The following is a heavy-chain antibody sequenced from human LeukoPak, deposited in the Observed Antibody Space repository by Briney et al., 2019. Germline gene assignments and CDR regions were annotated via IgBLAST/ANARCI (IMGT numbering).Heavy chain of an antibody. CDR3: AKGRAQVEPAAMRRHFQH. CDR1: GCSLSGYY. D-gene: IGHD2-2*01. Sequence: PTETLSLTCAVYGCSLSGYYCSSIRQPLGKGLEWIGAIQHRGSTNYNPSLKSQLTLSLDTSKNQFSLKLSSVTAADTAVYYWAKGRAQVEPAAMRRHFQHWGQGTLVTVSS. V-gene: IGHV4-34*01. CDR2: IQHRGST. J-gene: IGHJ1*01.